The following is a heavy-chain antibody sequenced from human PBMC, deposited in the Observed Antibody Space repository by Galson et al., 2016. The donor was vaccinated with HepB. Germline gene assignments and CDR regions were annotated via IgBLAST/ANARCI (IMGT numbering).Heavy chain of an antibody. Sequence: SETLSLTCTVSGGSISGYYWSWIRQPPGKGLEWIGYIYHSGSTIYNPSLKSRVTISIDTSRNQFSLRLNSVTAADTAVYYCARDGTRFGVAAHWFYPWGQGTLVTVSS. CDR3: ARDGTRFGVAAHWFYP. D-gene: IGHD3-3*01. CDR2: IYHSGST. J-gene: IGHJ5*02. V-gene: IGHV4-59*13. CDR1: GGSISGYY.